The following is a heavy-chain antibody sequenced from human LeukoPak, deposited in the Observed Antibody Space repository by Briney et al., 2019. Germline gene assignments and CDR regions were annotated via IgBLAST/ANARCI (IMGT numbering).Heavy chain of an antibody. CDR1: GFTFSSYA. D-gene: IGHD2-15*01. V-gene: IGHV3-64*01. CDR2: ISSNGGST. CDR3: ARFGSFLNAFDI. Sequence: PGGSLRLPCAASGFTFSSYAMHWVRQAPGKGLEYVSAISSNGGSTYYANSVKGRFTISRDNSKNTLYLQMGSVRAEDMAVYYCARFGSFLNAFDIWGQGTMVTVSS. J-gene: IGHJ3*02.